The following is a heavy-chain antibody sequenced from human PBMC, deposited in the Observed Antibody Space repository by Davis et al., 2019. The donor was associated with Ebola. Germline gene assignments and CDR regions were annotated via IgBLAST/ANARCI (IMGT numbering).Heavy chain of an antibody. CDR1: GGSFSGYY. V-gene: IGHV4-34*09. Sequence: PSETLSLTCAVYGGSFSGYYWSWIRQPPGKGLEWIGEINHSGSTNYNPSLKSRVTISVDTSKNQFSLKLSSVTAADTAVYYCARAPRGCSSTSCYVLGDLDYWGQGTLVTVSS. CDR3: ARAPRGCSSTSCYVLGDLDY. J-gene: IGHJ4*02. D-gene: IGHD2-2*01. CDR2: INHSGST.